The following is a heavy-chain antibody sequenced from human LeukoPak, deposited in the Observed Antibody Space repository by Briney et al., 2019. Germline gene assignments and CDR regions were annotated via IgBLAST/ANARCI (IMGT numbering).Heavy chain of an antibody. D-gene: IGHD6-13*01. CDR3: ARYNSAAAGGFGMDV. CDR2: IIPILGIA. Sequence: ASVKVSCKASGDTFSIYTISWVRQAPGQGLEWMGRIIPILGIANYAQKFQGRVTITADKSTSTAYMELSSLRSEDTAVYYCARYNSAAAGGFGMDVWGQGTTVTVSS. CDR1: GDTFSIYT. J-gene: IGHJ6*02. V-gene: IGHV1-69*02.